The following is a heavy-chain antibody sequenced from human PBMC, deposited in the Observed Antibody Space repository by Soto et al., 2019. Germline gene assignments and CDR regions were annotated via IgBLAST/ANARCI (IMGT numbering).Heavy chain of an antibody. CDR2: IYYSGST. Sequence: QVQLQESGPGLVKPSETLSLTCTVSGGSINSDYWTWIRQPPGKGLEWIGYIYYSGSTNSNPSLKSRVTISVDTSKNQFSLKLSSVTAADTAVYYCARWLARGYYYGMDVWGQGTTVTVSS. V-gene: IGHV4-59*01. CDR1: GGSINSDY. CDR3: ARWLARGYYYGMDV. J-gene: IGHJ6*02. D-gene: IGHD1-26*01.